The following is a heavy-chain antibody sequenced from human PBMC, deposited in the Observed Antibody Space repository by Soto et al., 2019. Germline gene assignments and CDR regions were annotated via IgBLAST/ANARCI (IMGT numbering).Heavy chain of an antibody. J-gene: IGHJ3*02. CDR1: GGSISSGGYY. CDR3: ARGGILTGYYPNDAFDI. CDR2: IYYSGST. V-gene: IGHV4-31*03. Sequence: QVQLQESGPGLVKPSQTLSLTCTVSGGSISSGGYYWSWIRQHPGKGLEWIGYIYYSGSTYYNPSLKSRVTISVDTSKNQFSLKLSSVTAADTAVYYCARGGILTGYYPNDAFDIWGQGTMVTVSS. D-gene: IGHD3-9*01.